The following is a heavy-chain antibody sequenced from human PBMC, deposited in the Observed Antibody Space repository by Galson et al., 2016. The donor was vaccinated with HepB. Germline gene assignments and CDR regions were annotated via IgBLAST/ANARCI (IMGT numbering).Heavy chain of an antibody. CDR2: ISYDGSNK. J-gene: IGHJ1*01. D-gene: IGHD3-22*01. V-gene: IGHV3-30*18. CDR3: AKDRVPYFYDSSGYEGGLQH. Sequence: SLRLSCAASGFTFSSYDMHWVRQAPGKGLEWVATISYDGSNKYFPDSVQGRLTVSRDNSMDTLYLQMNRLRPDDTAVYYCAKDRVPYFYDSSGYEGGLQHWGQGTLVTVSS. CDR1: GFTFSSYD.